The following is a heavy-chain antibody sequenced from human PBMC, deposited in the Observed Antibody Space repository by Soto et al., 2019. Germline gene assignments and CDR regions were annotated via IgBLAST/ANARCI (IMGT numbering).Heavy chain of an antibody. D-gene: IGHD3-22*01. Sequence: PGGSLRLSCAASGLTFSSYSMNWVRQAPGKGLEWVSYISSSSSTIYYADSVKGRFTISRDNSKNTLYLQMNSLRAEDTAVYYCAKDNSQTHYYDSSGYYYTEYFQHWGQGTLVTVSS. CDR3: AKDNSQTHYYDSSGYYYTEYFQH. V-gene: IGHV3-48*01. CDR1: GLTFSSYS. J-gene: IGHJ1*01. CDR2: ISSSSSTI.